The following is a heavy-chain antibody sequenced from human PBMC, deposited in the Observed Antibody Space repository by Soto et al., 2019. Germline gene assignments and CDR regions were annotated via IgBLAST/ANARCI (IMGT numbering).Heavy chain of an antibody. Sequence: SVKVSCKASGFTFTSSAMQWVRQARGQRLEWIGWIVVGSGNTNYAQKFQERVTITRDMSTSTAYMELSSLRSEDTAVYYCARRTMVRGVMGTPWGDVWGQGTTVTVSS. D-gene: IGHD3-10*01. CDR3: ARRTMVRGVMGTPWGDV. CDR2: IVVGSGNT. CDR1: GFTFTSSA. J-gene: IGHJ6*02. V-gene: IGHV1-58*02.